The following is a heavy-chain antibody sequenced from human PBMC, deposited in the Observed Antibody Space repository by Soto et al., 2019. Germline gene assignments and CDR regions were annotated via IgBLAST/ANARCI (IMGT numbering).Heavy chain of an antibody. D-gene: IGHD3-16*01. CDR1: GGTFSSYT. Sequence: SVKVSCKASGGTFSSYTISWVRQAPGQGLEWMGRIIPILGIANYAQKFQGRVTITADKSTSTAYMELSSLRSEDTAVYYCARDGVAGPRNAFEIWGQGTMVTV. CDR2: IIPILGIA. V-gene: IGHV1-69*04. CDR3: ARDGVAGPRNAFEI. J-gene: IGHJ3*02.